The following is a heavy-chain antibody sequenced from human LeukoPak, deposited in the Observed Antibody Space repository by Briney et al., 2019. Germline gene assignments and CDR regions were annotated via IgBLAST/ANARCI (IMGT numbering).Heavy chain of an antibody. CDR1: GFTFSSYA. V-gene: IGHV3-23*01. CDR3: AKGSYSGSNGALDY. Sequence: GGSLRLSCVASGFTFSSYAMTWVRQAPGKGLEWVSCSSGSVGSTYYADSVKGRFTISRDNSKNTLYLRMNSLRAEDTAVYYCAKGSYSGSNGALDYWGQGTLVTVSS. D-gene: IGHD1-26*01. CDR2: SSGSVGST. J-gene: IGHJ4*02.